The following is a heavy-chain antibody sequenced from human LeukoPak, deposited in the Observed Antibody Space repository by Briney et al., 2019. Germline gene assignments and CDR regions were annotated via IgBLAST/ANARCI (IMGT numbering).Heavy chain of an antibody. Sequence: GGSLRLSCAASGFTFSSYGMHWVRQAPGKGLEWVAFIRYDGSNKYYADSVKSRFTISRDNSKNTLYLQMNSLRAEDTAVYYCAKDLGYCSSTSCYGEYYYYGMDVWGQGTTVTVSS. V-gene: IGHV3-30*02. J-gene: IGHJ6*02. CDR3: AKDLGYCSSTSCYGEYYYYGMDV. CDR1: GFTFSSYG. D-gene: IGHD2-2*01. CDR2: IRYDGSNK.